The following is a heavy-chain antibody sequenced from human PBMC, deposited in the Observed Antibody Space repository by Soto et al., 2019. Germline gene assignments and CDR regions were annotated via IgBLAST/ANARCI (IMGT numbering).Heavy chain of an antibody. V-gene: IGHV3-23*01. CDR2: ISASGGSP. CDR3: AKDATRPNGWYYFDY. CDR1: GFTFNSFD. Sequence: GGSLRLSCAASGFTFNSFDMAWVRQAPGKGLEWVSGISASGGSPQYADSVKGRFTISRDNSKNTLLLQMNSLRAEDTAVYYCAKDATRPNGWYYFDYWGQGTMGTVSS. J-gene: IGHJ4*02. D-gene: IGHD6-19*01.